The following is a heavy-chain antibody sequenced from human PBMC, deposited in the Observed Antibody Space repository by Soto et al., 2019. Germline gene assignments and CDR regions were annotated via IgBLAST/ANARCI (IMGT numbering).Heavy chain of an antibody. Sequence: SETLSLTCAVSGGSISSGDYSWNWIRQPPGKGLEWIGYIYFGGSTYYNPSLQSRVTMSVDRSRNQFSLKLNSVTAADTAVYYCARVYCSGGSCYGIDYWGQGTLVTVSS. V-gene: IGHV4-30-2*01. J-gene: IGHJ4*02. CDR1: GGSISSGDYS. D-gene: IGHD2-15*01. CDR3: ARVYCSGGSCYGIDY. CDR2: IYFGGST.